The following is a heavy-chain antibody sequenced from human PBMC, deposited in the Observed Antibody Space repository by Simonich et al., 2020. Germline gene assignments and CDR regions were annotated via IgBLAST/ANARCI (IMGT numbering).Heavy chain of an antibody. Sequence: QLQLQESGPGLVKPSETLSLTCTVSGGSISSSSYYWGWIRQPPGKGPEWIGSIYYSGGTYYTPSHKSRVTISVDTSKNQFSLKLSSVTAADTAVYYCARHAGFAFDIWGQGTMVTVSS. D-gene: IGHD6-13*01. CDR3: ARHAGFAFDI. J-gene: IGHJ3*02. CDR2: IYYSGGT. CDR1: GGSISSSSYY. V-gene: IGHV4-39*01.